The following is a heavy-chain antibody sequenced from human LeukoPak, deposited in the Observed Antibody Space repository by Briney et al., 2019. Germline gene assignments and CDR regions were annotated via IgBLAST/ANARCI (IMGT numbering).Heavy chain of an antibody. J-gene: IGHJ5*02. CDR1: GGSFSGYY. Sequence: SETLSLTCAVYGGSFSGYYWSWIRQPPGKGLEWIGRIYTSGSTNYNPSLKSRVTMSVDTSKNQFSLKLSSVTAADTAVYYCARDENWFDPWGQGTLVTVSS. CDR3: ARDENWFDP. CDR2: IYTSGST. V-gene: IGHV4-4*07.